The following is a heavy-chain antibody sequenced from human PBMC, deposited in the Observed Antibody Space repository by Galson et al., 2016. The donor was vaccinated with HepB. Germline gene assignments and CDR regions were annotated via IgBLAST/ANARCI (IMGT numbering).Heavy chain of an antibody. J-gene: IGHJ4*02. Sequence: SETLSLTCAVSGDSISSSYWWSWVRQPPGKGLEWIGEIYHSGSTNYNPSLKSRATISVDKSKNQFSLKLNSLAAADTAIYYCVRDRRLQGLDYWGQGILVTVSS. D-gene: IGHD5-24*01. CDR1: GDSISSSYW. V-gene: IGHV4-4*02. CDR3: VRDRRLQGLDY. CDR2: IYHSGST.